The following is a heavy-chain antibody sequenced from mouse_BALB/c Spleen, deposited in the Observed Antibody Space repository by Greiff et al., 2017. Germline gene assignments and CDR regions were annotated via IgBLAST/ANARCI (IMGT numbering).Heavy chain of an antibody. V-gene: IGHV5-4*02. Sequence: EVQLQESGGGLVKPGGSLKLSCAASGFTFSDYYMYWVRQTPEKRLEWVATISDGGSYTYYPDSVKGRFTISRDNAKNNLYLQMSSLKSEDTAMYYCARDRGYYGNHGAMDYWGQGTSVTVSS. CDR2: ISDGGSYT. J-gene: IGHJ4*01. D-gene: IGHD2-1*01. CDR3: ARDRGYYGNHGAMDY. CDR1: GFTFSDYY.